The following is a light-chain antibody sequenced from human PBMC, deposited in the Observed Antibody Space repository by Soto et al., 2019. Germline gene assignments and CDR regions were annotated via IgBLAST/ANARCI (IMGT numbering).Light chain of an antibody. Sequence: DTQMTQSPSTLSGSVGDRVTITCRASQTISSWLAWYQQKPGKAPKLLIYKASTLKSGVPSRFSGSGSGTEFTLTISSLQPDDFATYYCQLYNSYSEAFGQGTKVDIK. CDR2: KAS. CDR1: QTISSW. V-gene: IGKV1-5*03. CDR3: QLYNSYSEA. J-gene: IGKJ1*01.